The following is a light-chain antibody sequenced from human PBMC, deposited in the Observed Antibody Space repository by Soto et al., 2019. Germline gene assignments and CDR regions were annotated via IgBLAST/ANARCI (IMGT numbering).Light chain of an antibody. Sequence: EIVMTQSPDTLSVSPGERATLSCRASQSVFSSLAWYQQKPGQAPRLLIYGAATRATGIPARFSGSGSGKEFTLTISSLQSEHFAVYYCQQYHNWPAFGQGTKVEIK. CDR2: GAA. V-gene: IGKV3-15*01. CDR3: QQYHNWPA. J-gene: IGKJ1*01. CDR1: QSVFSS.